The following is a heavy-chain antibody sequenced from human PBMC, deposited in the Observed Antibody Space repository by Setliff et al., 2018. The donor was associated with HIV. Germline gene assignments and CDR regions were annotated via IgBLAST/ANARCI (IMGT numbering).Heavy chain of an antibody. Sequence: KPSETLSLTCAVSGVSVNNDDDYWGWIRQPPGKGLEWIAIIHQSGTAHKRPSLKSQVTISIDTSENLFSLKLSGVTAADTAIYYCARQVGEGKWYLDSWGHGTLVTVS. CDR3: ARQVGEGKWYLDS. CDR1: GVSVNNDDDY. CDR2: IHQSGTA. D-gene: IGHD1-26*01. V-gene: IGHV4-39*01. J-gene: IGHJ4*01.